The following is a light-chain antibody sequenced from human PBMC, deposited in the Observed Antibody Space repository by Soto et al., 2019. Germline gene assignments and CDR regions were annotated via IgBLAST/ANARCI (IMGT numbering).Light chain of an antibody. CDR3: HQYGSTPFT. J-gene: IGKJ3*01. V-gene: IGKV3-20*01. CDR1: QSVSTNY. CDR2: GAS. Sequence: EIVLTQSPGTLSLSPGDRATLSCRASQSVSTNYLAWYQQKLGQAPRLLIYGASSRATGIPDRFSGNGSGTDFTLTISRLEPEDFAVYSCHQYGSTPFTFGPGNKVDIK.